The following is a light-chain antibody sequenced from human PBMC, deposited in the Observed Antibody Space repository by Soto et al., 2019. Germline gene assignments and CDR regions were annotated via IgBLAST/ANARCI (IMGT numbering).Light chain of an antibody. V-gene: IGKV3-20*01. J-gene: IGKJ1*01. Sequence: VSTLPAGTPSRDAGERATLYCRASQSVSSSYLSGYQQKPGQAASHLINCASSRADGSPDRRIGSGSCTNDTPPTIRRVPEEVALDYYQQYGCTLPWTFGRGTKVDIK. CDR3: QQYGCTLPWT. CDR2: CAS. CDR1: QSVSSSY.